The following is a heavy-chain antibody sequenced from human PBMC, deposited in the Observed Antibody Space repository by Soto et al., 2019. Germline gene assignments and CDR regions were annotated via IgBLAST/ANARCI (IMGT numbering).Heavy chain of an antibody. CDR2: IYPGDSDT. CDR1: GYSFTSYW. D-gene: IGHD6-19*01. J-gene: IGHJ1*01. Sequence: SGYSFTSYWIGWVRQMPGKGLEWMGIIYPGDSDTRYSPSFQGQVTISADNSINTAYLQWSSLKASDTAMYYCARQRGSIAVAAYDYFQHWGQGTLVTVSS. V-gene: IGHV5-51*01. CDR3: ARQRGSIAVAAYDYFQH.